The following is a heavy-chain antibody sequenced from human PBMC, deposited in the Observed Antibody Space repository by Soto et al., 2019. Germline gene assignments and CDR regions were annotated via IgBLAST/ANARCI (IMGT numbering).Heavy chain of an antibody. D-gene: IGHD3-10*01. CDR3: ARVLGELSIRGGYYYYYYAMDF. V-gene: IGHV4-59*01. J-gene: IGHJ6*02. CDR2: IYYSGST. CDR1: GGSISSYY. Sequence: SETLSLTCTVSGGSISSYYWSWIRQPPGKGLEWIGYIYYSGSTNYNPSLKSRVTISVDTSKNQFSLKLSSVTAADTAVYYCARVLGELSIRGGYYYYYYAMDFWGQGTTVTLSS.